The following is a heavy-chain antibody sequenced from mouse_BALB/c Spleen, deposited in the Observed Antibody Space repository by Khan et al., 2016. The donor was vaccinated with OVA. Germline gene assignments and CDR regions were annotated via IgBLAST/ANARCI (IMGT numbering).Heavy chain of an antibody. D-gene: IGHD2-14*01. J-gene: IGHJ4*01. Sequence: QVQLKQSGPGLVAPSQSLSITCTVSGFSLSRYNIHWVRQPPGKGLEWLGMIWGGGGTDYNSTLQSRLSTSKDNSKSQVFLKMNSLQTDDTAMDYCARAYYRYDGYYAMDYWGQGTSVTVSS. V-gene: IGHV2-6-4*01. CDR2: IWGGGGT. CDR1: GFSLSRYN. CDR3: ARAYYRYDGYYAMDY.